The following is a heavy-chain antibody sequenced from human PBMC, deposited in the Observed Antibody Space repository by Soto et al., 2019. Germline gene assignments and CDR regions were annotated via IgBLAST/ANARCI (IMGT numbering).Heavy chain of an antibody. J-gene: IGHJ3*02. CDR2: IIPIFGTA. V-gene: IGHV1-69*13. CDR3: ARGPNCSGGRCYSIAFDI. D-gene: IGHD2-15*01. Sequence: SVKVSCKASGGTFSSYAISWVRQAPGQGLEWMGGIIPIFGTANYAQKFQGRVTITADESTSTAYMELSSLRSEDTAAYYCARGPNCSGGRCYSIAFDIWGQGTMVTVSS. CDR1: GGTFSSYA.